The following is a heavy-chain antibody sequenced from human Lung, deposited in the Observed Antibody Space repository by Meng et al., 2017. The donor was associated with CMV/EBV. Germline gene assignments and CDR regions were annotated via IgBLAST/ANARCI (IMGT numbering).Heavy chain of an antibody. D-gene: IGHD2-15*01. J-gene: IGHJ4*02. CDR2: ISNSNSYI. Sequence: GESLKISCVSSVFTFSRYTLSWVRQAPGKRLEWFSSISNSNSYIYYLDSVKGRFTISRDNARKSLYLQMNTLRADDTARYYCARDSEEHCSGGSCTRFELWGQGTLVTVSS. V-gene: IGHV3-21*01. CDR3: ARDSEEHCSGGSCTRFEL. CDR1: VFTFSRYT.